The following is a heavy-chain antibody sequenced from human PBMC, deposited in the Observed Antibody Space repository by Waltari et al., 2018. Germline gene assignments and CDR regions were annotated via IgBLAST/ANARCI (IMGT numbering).Heavy chain of an antibody. CDR1: GFTFSDYY. V-gene: IGHV3-11*01. J-gene: IGHJ4*02. D-gene: IGHD5-18*01. Sequence: QVQLVESGGGLVKPGGSLRLSCAASGFTFSDYYMSWIRQAPGKGLELVSYISNSTPIYYADSVKGRFTMSRDNAKNSLHLQMNSLRAEDTAVYYCARDEYSFGYWGQGTLVTVSS. CDR3: ARDEYSFGY. CDR2: ISNSTPI.